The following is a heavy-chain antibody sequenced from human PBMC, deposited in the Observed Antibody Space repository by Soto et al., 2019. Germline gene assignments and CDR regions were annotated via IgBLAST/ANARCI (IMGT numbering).Heavy chain of an antibody. J-gene: IGHJ5*02. CDR1: GGSISSYY. D-gene: IGHD3-10*01. CDR3: ARVRVPAHYSYYYGSGSYSKISWFDP. Sequence: SETLSLTCTVSGGSISSYYWSWIRQPPGKGLEWIGYIYYSGSTNYNPSLKSRVTISVDTSKNQFSLKLSSVTAADTAVYYCARVRVPAHYSYYYGSGSYSKISWFDPWGQGTLVTVSS. CDR2: IYYSGST. V-gene: IGHV4-59*01.